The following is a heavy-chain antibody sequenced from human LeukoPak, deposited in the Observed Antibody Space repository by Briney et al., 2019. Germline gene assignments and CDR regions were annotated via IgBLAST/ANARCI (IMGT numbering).Heavy chain of an antibody. CDR1: GFTFGSYG. J-gene: IGHJ4*02. V-gene: IGHV3-33*01. Sequence: GGSLGLSCAASGFTFGSYGMHWVRQAPGKGLEWVAVIWYDGSNKYYADSVKGRFTISRDNSKNTLYLQMNSLRAEDTAVYYCARGDYGDYTDAYFDYWGQGTLVTVSS. CDR3: ARGDYGDYTDAYFDY. D-gene: IGHD4-17*01. CDR2: IWYDGSNK.